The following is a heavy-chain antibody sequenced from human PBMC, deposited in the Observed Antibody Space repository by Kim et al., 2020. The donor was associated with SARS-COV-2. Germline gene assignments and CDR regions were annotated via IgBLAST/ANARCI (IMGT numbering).Heavy chain of an antibody. CDR2: NT. J-gene: IGHJ4*02. V-gene: IGHV1-3*01. D-gene: IGHD6-19*01. Sequence: NTRYSQKFQARVSITRGTSATTAELELSGLRSEDTAVYYCAREAVAGSFDYWGQGTLVTVSS. CDR3: AREAVAGSFDY.